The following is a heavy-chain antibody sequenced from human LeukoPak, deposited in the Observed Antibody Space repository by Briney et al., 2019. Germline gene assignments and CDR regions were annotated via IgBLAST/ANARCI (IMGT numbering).Heavy chain of an antibody. CDR2: INDDGIGK. V-gene: IGHV3-7*04. CDR1: GFTFSNFW. CDR3: ARADDDYYDSSGQALDAFDL. Sequence: PGGSLRLSCAASGFTFSNFWMSWVRQAPGKGPEWVANINDDGIGKYYVESVRGRFTISRDNAKKSLYLQMNSLRAEDTAVYYCARADDDYYDSSGQALDAFDLWGQGTMVTVSS. J-gene: IGHJ3*01. D-gene: IGHD3-22*01.